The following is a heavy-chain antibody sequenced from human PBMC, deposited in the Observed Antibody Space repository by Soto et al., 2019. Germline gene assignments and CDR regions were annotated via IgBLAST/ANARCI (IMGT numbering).Heavy chain of an antibody. V-gene: IGHV3-49*04. Sequence: PGGSLRLSCTASGFTFGDYAMSWVRQAPGKGLEWVGFIRSKAYGGTTEYAASVKGRFTISRDDSKSIAYLQMNSLKTEDTAVYYCTSGFGESPYYYYGMDVWGQGTTVTVSS. J-gene: IGHJ6*02. CDR2: IRSKAYGGTT. D-gene: IGHD3-10*01. CDR1: GFTFGDYA. CDR3: TSGFGESPYYYYGMDV.